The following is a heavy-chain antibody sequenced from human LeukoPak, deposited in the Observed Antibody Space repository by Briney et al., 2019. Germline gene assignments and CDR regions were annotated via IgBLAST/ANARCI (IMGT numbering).Heavy chain of an antibody. J-gene: IGHJ5*02. Sequence: PGRSLRLSCAASGFTFSSYAMHWVRQAPGKGLEWVAVISYDGSNKYYADSVKGRFTISRDNSKNTLYLQMNSLRAEDTAVYYCARGLYCSGGSCPASWFDPWGQGTLVTVSS. V-gene: IGHV3-30*04. CDR1: GFTFSSYA. CDR2: ISYDGSNK. CDR3: ARGLYCSGGSCPASWFDP. D-gene: IGHD2-15*01.